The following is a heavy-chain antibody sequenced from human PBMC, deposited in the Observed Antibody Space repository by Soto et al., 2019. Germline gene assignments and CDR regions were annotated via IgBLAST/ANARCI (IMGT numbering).Heavy chain of an antibody. CDR3: VKATVFGVVRYYFDY. CDR1: GFTFDDYA. CDR2: ISWNGGII. V-gene: IGHV3-9*01. J-gene: IGHJ4*02. D-gene: IGHD3-3*01. Sequence: EVQLVESGGGLVQHGRSLRVSCAASGFTFDDYAIHWVRQAPGKGLEWVSGISWNGGIIGYADSVKGRFTISRDNAKNSLYLQMNSLRPEDTALYYCVKATVFGVVRYYFDYWGQGTLVTVSS.